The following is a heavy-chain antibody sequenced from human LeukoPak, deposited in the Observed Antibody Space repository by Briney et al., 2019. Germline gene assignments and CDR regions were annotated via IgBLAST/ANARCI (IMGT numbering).Heavy chain of an antibody. CDR1: GFTFSSYS. J-gene: IGHJ6*04. D-gene: IGHD5-18*01. CDR3: ARDEDTAMAPPSYYYGMDV. Sequence: GGSLRLSCAASGFTFSSYSMNWVRQAPGKGLEWVSSISSSSSYIYYADSVKGRFTISRDNAKNSLYLQMNSLRAEDTAVYYCARDEDTAMAPPSYYYGMDVWGEGTTVTVSS. V-gene: IGHV3-21*01. CDR2: ISSSSSYI.